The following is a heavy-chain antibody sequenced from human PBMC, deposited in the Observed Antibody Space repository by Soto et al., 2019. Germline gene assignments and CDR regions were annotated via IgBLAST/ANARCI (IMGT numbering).Heavy chain of an antibody. CDR2: ISGSGGST. CDR1: GFTFSSYA. CDR3: GTKERRSRSGTALDY. D-gene: IGHD3-10*01. Sequence: GGSLRLSCAASGFTFSSYAMSWVRQAPGKGLEWVSAISGSGGSTYYADSVKGRFTISRDNSKNTLYLQMNSLRAEDEAVEYCGTKERRSRSGTALDYWGQGTLVTVSS. V-gene: IGHV3-23*01. J-gene: IGHJ4*02.